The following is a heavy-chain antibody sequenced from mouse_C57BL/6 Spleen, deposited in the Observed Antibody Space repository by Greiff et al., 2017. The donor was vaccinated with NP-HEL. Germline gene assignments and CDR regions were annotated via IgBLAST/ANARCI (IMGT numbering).Heavy chain of an antibody. Sequence: VQLQQSGAELARPGASVKLSCKASGYTFTSYGISWVKQRTGQGLEWIGEIYPRSGNTYYNEKFKGKATLTADKSSSTAYMELRSLTSEDSAVYFCASGEDYGSSWGGYFDYWGQGTTLTVSS. CDR3: ASGEDYGSSWGGYFDY. J-gene: IGHJ2*01. D-gene: IGHD1-1*01. CDR1: GYTFTSYG. V-gene: IGHV1-81*01. CDR2: IYPRSGNT.